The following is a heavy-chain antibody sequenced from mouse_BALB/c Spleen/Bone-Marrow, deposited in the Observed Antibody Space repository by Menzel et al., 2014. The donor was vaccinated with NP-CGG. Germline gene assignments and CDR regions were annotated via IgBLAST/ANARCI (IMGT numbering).Heavy chain of an antibody. Sequence: EVMLVESGGDLAKPGGSLKLSCAASGFTFSNYGMSWVRQTPDKRLEWVATISSGGSYTYFPDSVKGRFTISRDNAKNTLYLQMNSLKSEDAAMYYCARLTPDYAMDYWGQGTSVTVSS. CDR2: ISSGGSYT. CDR1: GFTFSNYG. J-gene: IGHJ4*01. CDR3: ARLTPDYAMDY. V-gene: IGHV5-6*01. D-gene: IGHD1-3*01.